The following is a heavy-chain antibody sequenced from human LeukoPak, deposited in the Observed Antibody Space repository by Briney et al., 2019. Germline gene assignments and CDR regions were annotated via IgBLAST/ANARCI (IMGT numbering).Heavy chain of an antibody. J-gene: IGHJ6*03. V-gene: IGHV4-39*07. CDR1: DGSISSESYY. CDR2: IHYSGST. Sequence: SETLSLTCTVSDGSISSESYYWGWIRQPPGKGLEWIGNIHYSGSTYYNPSLKSRVTIPVDTSKNQFSLKVTSVTAADTAVYYCARVLRYCSGGNCYSGGLGYMDVWGKGTTVTISS. D-gene: IGHD2-15*01. CDR3: ARVLRYCSGGNCYSGGLGYMDV.